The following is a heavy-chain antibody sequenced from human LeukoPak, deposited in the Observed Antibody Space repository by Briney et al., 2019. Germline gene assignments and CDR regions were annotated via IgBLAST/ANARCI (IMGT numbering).Heavy chain of an antibody. V-gene: IGHV3-15*07. D-gene: IGHD6-19*01. CDR1: GFTFSNAW. J-gene: IGHJ5*02. Sequence: SGGSLRLSCAASGFTFSNAWMNWVRQAPGKGLEWVGRIKSKTDGGTTDYAAPVKGRFTISRDDSKNTLYLQMNSLKTEDTAVYYCWGQWLVPGRFDPRGQGTLVTVSS. CDR3: WGQWLVPGRFDP. CDR2: IKSKTDGGTT.